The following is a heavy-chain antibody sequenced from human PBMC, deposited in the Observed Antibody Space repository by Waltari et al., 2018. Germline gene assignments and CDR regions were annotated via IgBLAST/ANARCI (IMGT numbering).Heavy chain of an antibody. Sequence: QVQLQESGPGLVKPSETLSLTCTVSGGSISSYYWSWIRQPPGKGLEWIGYIYYSGSTNSNPSLKSRVTISVDTSKNQFSLKLSSVTAADTAVYYCAGSYYDILTGVYYYGMDVWGQGTTVTVSS. CDR2: IYYSGST. CDR1: GGSISSYY. CDR3: AGSYYDILTGVYYYGMDV. J-gene: IGHJ6*02. D-gene: IGHD3-9*01. V-gene: IGHV4-59*01.